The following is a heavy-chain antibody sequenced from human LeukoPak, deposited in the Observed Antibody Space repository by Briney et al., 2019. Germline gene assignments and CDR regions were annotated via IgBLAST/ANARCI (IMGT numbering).Heavy chain of an antibody. CDR2: INPNSGGT. J-gene: IGHJ4*02. V-gene: IGHV1-2*02. Sequence: ASVKVSCKASGYTFTAYYIHWVRQAPGQGLEWMGWINPNSGGTNYAQKFQGRVTMTRDTSISTAYMELSRLRSDDTAVYYCARDLISMIVVVSAFDYWGQGTLVTVSS. CDR1: GYTFTAYY. D-gene: IGHD3-22*01. CDR3: ARDLISMIVVVSAFDY.